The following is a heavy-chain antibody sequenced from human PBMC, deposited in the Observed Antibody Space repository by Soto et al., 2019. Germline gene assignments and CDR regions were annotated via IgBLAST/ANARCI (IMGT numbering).Heavy chain of an antibody. V-gene: IGHV4-34*01. Sequence: LSLTCAVYCGSFSGYYWSWIRQPPGKGLEWIGEINHSGSTNYNPSLKSRVTISVDTSKNQFSLKLSSVTAADTAVYYCARGPPADTVTTPYYFDYWGQGTLVTVSS. CDR1: CGSFSGYY. J-gene: IGHJ4*02. D-gene: IGHD4-17*01. CDR2: INHSGST. CDR3: ARGPPADTVTTPYYFDY.